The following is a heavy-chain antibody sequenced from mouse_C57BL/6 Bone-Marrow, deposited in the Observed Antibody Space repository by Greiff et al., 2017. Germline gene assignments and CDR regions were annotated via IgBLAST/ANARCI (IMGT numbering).Heavy chain of an antibody. CDR2: ISSGGSYT. Sequence: EVKLVESGGDLVKPGGSLKLSCAASGFTFSSYGMSWVRQTPDKRLEWVATISSGGSYTYYPDSVQGRFTISIDTAKNTLYLQMISLKSEDTAMYYCAIQPLLDWFCWYFDVWGTGTTVTVSS. D-gene: IGHD2-2*01. J-gene: IGHJ1*03. CDR1: GFTFSSYG. V-gene: IGHV5-6*01. CDR3: AIQPLLDWFCWYFDV.